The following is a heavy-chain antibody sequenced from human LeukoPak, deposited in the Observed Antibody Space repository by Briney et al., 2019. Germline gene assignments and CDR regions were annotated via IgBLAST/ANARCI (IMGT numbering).Heavy chain of an antibody. D-gene: IGHD4-23*01. V-gene: IGHV3-21*01. CDR2: ISSSSSYI. CDR1: GFTFSSYS. Sequence: GGSLRLSCVASGFTFSSYSMNWVRQAPGKGLEWVSSISSSSSYIYYADSVKGRFTISRDNAKNSLYLQMNSLRAEDTAVYYCARLATGQYGGNIDYWGQGTLVTVSS. CDR3: ARLATGQYGGNIDY. J-gene: IGHJ4*02.